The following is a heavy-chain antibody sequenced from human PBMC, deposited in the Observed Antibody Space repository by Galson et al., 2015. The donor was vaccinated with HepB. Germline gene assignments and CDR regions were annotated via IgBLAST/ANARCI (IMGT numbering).Heavy chain of an antibody. CDR2: INPSGGST. D-gene: IGHD1-26*01. V-gene: IGHV1-46*01. J-gene: IGHJ1*01. Sequence: SVKVSCKASGYPFTKYHIHWMRQAPGQGLECMGTINPSGGSTSYAQKFQGRVTMTRDTSTSTVYMELSSLRSEDTAVYYCARSKTSGRNEYFQYWGQGTLVTVSS. CDR1: GYPFTKYH. CDR3: ARSKTSGRNEYFQY.